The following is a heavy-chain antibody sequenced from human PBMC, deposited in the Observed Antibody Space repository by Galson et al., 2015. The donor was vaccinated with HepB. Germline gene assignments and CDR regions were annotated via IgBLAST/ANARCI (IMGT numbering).Heavy chain of an antibody. CDR2: ISTSSSYK. J-gene: IGHJ3*01. V-gene: IGHV3-21*01. Sequence: SLRLSCAASGFTFSSYSMNWVRQAPGKGLEWVSSISTSSSYKYYADSVKGRFTISRDNAKNSLYLQMNSLRAEDTAVYYCAREVPIFGAPDFWGQGTMVTVSS. CDR1: GFTFSSYS. CDR3: AREVPIFGAPDF. D-gene: IGHD3-3*01.